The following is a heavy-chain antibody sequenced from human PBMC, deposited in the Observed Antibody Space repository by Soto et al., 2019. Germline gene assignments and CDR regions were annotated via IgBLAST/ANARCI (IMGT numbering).Heavy chain of an antibody. V-gene: IGHV1-69*01. CDR2: IIPIFGTA. Sequence: VQLVQSGAEVKKPGSSVKLSCKASEGTFNRYTISWVRQAPGQGLEWMGGIIPIFGTANYAQKFQGRVAIIPDESTSAAYMELRSLRSEDTAVYYCALWGFRDGNNSKYNYSGMDVWGQGTTVTVSS. CDR3: ALWGFRDGNNSKYNYSGMDV. CDR1: EGTFNRYT. D-gene: IGHD1-1*01. J-gene: IGHJ6*02.